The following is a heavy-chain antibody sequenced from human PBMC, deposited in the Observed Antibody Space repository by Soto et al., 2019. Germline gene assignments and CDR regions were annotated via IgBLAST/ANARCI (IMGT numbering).Heavy chain of an antibody. V-gene: IGHV4-61*05. CDR3: ARVAGGFSKYFGY. CDR1: GDSISSSNYY. CDR2: IFYSGTT. Sequence: SETLSLTCTVSGDSISSSNYYWGWIRQPPGKGLEWIGYIFYSGTTNYNPSLKSRVTISVDTSKNQFSLKLSSVTAADTAVYYCARVAGGFSKYFGYWGQGTLVTVSS. D-gene: IGHD5-18*01. J-gene: IGHJ4*02.